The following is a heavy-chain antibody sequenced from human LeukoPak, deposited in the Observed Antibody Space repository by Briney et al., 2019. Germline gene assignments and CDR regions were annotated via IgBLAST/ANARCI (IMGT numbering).Heavy chain of an antibody. J-gene: IGHJ4*02. CDR1: GFTFDDYA. V-gene: IGHV3-9*01. Sequence: GGSLRLSCAASGFTFDDYAMHWVRQAPGKGLEWVSGISWNSGSIGYADSVKGRFTISRDNAKNSLYMQMNSLRAEDTAFYYCAKGGRRQWGNFDFWGQGVLVAVSS. CDR3: AKGGRRQWGNFDF. CDR2: ISWNSGSI. D-gene: IGHD6-19*01.